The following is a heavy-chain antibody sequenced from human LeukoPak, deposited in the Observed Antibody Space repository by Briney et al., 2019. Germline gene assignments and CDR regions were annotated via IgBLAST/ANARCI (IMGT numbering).Heavy chain of an antibody. V-gene: IGHV4-59*01. Sequence: SETLSLTCTVSGGSISSYYWSRIRQPPGKGLQWIGYIYYSGSTNYNPSLMSQATISEDTSKNQVSLKLSSVTAADTAIYYCARGPAWYFNYWGQGTLVTVSP. CDR2: IYYSGST. CDR1: GGSISSYY. J-gene: IGHJ4*02. CDR3: ARGPAWYFNY.